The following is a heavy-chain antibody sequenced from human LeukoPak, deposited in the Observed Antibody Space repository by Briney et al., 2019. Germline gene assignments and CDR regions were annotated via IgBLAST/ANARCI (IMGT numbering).Heavy chain of an antibody. CDR3: AKDPSFTSGTHP. Sequence: GGSLRLSCAASGLPFTNQATTWVRQPPGRGLEWVSAISGSGRSTFYTDSVKGRFTVSRDNSKKTLYLQMNSLRAEDTAIYYCAKDPSFTSGTHPWGQGTQVTVSS. CDR2: ISGSGRST. CDR1: GLPFTNQA. V-gene: IGHV3-23*01. D-gene: IGHD3-10*01. J-gene: IGHJ5*02.